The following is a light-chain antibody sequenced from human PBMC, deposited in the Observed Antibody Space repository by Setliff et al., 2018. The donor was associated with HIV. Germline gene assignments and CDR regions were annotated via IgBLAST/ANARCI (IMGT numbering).Light chain of an antibody. V-gene: IGLV2-14*03. CDR2: EVS. CDR1: SSDVGGYNY. Sequence: QSVLTQPASVSGSPGQSITISCTGTSSDVGGYNYVSWYQQHPGKAPKLIIYEVSNRPSGVSNRFSGSKSGNTASLTISGLQAEDEADYYCSSYATNNTLPFGTGTKVTVL. J-gene: IGLJ1*01. CDR3: SSYATNNTLP.